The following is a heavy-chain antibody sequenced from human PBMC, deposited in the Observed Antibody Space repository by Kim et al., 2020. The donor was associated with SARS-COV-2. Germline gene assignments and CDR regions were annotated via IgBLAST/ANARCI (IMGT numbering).Heavy chain of an antibody. CDR1: GGTFSSYA. J-gene: IGHJ6*02. CDR2: IIPIFGTA. D-gene: IGHD6-13*01. CDR3: AREKGYSSSWYEYYYGMDV. Sequence: SVKVSCKASGGTFSSYAISWVRQAPGQGLEWMGGIIPIFGTANYAQKFQGRVTITADESTSTAYMELSSLRSEDTAVYYCAREKGYSSSWYEYYYGMDVWGQGTTVTVSS. V-gene: IGHV1-69*13.